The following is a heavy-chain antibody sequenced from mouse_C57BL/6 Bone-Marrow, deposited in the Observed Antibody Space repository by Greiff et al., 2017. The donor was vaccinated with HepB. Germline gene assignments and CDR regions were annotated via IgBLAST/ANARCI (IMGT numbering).Heavy chain of an antibody. CDR3: ARAEGSTWYFDV. CDR1: GYTFTSYW. D-gene: IGHD1-1*01. V-gene: IGHV1-69*01. J-gene: IGHJ1*03. CDR2: IDPSDSYT. Sequence: QVQLQQPGAELVMPGASVKLSCKASGYTFTSYWMHWVKQRPGQGLEWIGEIDPSDSYTNYNQKFKGKSTLTVDKSSSTAYMQLSSLTSEDSAVYYCARAEGSTWYFDVWGTGTTVTVSS.